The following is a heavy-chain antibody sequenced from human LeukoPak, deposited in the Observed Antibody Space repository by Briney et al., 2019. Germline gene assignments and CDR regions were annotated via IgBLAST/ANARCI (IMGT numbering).Heavy chain of an antibody. CDR2: INHSGGT. Sequence: SETLSLTCAVYGGSFSGYYWSWIRHPPGKGLEWIGEINHSGGTNYNPSLKSRVTISVDTSKNQFSLTLSSVTAADTAVYYCAKGGLHRICPGRRYYYYYMDVWGKGTTVTVSS. CDR1: GGSFSGYY. J-gene: IGHJ6*03. CDR3: AKGGLHRICPGRRYYYYYMDV. V-gene: IGHV4-34*01. D-gene: IGHD5-18*01.